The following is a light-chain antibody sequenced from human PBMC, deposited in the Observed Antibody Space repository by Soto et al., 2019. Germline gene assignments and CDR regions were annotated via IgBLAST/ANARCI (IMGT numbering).Light chain of an antibody. J-gene: IGKJ1*01. Sequence: AIQMTQSPSSLSASAGDRVTITCRASQAIGTYLVWYQQKPGKAPNLLIYSASTLHSGGPSRFSGSGAGTVFTLTISSLQSEDSATYYCQQYFKVRTFGQGTKVEVK. CDR2: SAS. CDR3: QQYFKVRT. CDR1: QAIGTY. V-gene: IGKV1-8*01.